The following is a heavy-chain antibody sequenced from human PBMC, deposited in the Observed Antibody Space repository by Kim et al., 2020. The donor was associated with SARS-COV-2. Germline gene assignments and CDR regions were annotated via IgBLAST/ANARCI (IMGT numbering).Heavy chain of an antibody. D-gene: IGHD3-22*01. J-gene: IGHJ4*02. V-gene: IGHV1-46*01. Sequence: AQKYQGRVTMTRDTSTSPVYMELSSLRSEDTAVYYCARGKSYYDSIYRGWGQGTLVTVSS. CDR3: ARGKSYYDSIYRG.